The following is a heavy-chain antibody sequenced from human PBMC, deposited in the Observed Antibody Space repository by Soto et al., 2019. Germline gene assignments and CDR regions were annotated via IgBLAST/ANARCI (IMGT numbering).Heavy chain of an antibody. J-gene: IGHJ6*02. D-gene: IGHD3-10*01. CDR3: ARLYYYGSGSYSPRGYSGYGTNYYDSSGEYYYYGMDV. CDR2: IYYSGST. Sequence: SETLSLTCTVSGGSISSYYWSWIRQPPGKGLEWIGYIYYSGSTNYNPSLKSRVTISVDTSKNQFSLKLSSVTAADTAVYYCARLYYYGSGSYSPRGYSGYGTNYYDSSGEYYYYGMDVWGQGTTVTVSS. CDR1: GGSISSYY. V-gene: IGHV4-59*01.